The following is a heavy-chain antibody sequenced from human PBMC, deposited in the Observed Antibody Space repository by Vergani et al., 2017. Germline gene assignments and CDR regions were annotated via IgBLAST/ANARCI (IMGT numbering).Heavy chain of an antibody. Sequence: QVQLVESGGGVVQPGRSLRLSCAASGFTFSSYGMHWVRQAPGKGLEWVAVIWYDGSNKYYADSVKGRFTISRDNAKNSLYLQMNSLRAEDTALYYWAKETFAAFDIWGQGTMVTVSS. D-gene: IGHD3-10*01. V-gene: IGHV3-33*03. CDR1: GFTFSSYG. J-gene: IGHJ3*02. CDR3: AKETFAAFDI. CDR2: IWYDGSNK.